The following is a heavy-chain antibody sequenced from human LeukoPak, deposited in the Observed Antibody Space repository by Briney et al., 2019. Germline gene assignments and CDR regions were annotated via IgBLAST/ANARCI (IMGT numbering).Heavy chain of an antibody. D-gene: IGHD6-13*01. CDR2: ISYDGSNK. Sequence: GRSLRLSCAASGFTFSSYAMHWVRQAPGKGLEWVAVISYDGSNKYYADSVKGRFTISRDNSKNTLYLQMNSLRAEDTAVYYCARRGDSSSWSYFDYWGQGTLVTVSS. CDR3: ARRGDSSSWSYFDY. CDR1: GFTFSSYA. J-gene: IGHJ4*02. V-gene: IGHV3-30*01.